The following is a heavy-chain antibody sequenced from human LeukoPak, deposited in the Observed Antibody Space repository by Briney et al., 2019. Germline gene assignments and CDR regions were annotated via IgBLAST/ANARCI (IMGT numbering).Heavy chain of an antibody. V-gene: IGHV3-23*01. CDR3: AKDFLRNMVLGFDY. Sequence: GGSLRLSCAASGFTFSNYAMNWVRQAPGKGLEWLSDILGSGGNAYYADSVKGRFTISRDNSKNTLYLQMNSLRAEDTAVFYCAKDFLRNMVLGFDYWGQGTLVTVSA. CDR2: ILGSGGNA. D-gene: IGHD3-10*01. J-gene: IGHJ4*02. CDR1: GFTFSNYA.